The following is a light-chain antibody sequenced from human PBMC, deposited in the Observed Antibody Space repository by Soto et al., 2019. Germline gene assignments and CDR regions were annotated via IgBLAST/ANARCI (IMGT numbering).Light chain of an antibody. CDR1: QGISSY. Sequence: AIRMTQSTSSFSASTGDRFTITCLASQGISSYLAWYQQKPGKAPKLLIYAASTLQSGVPSRFSGSGSGTDFTLTISSLQPEDFATYYCQQSDSTPPITFGQGTRLEI. CDR3: QQSDSTPPIT. V-gene: IGKV1-8*01. J-gene: IGKJ5*01. CDR2: AAS.